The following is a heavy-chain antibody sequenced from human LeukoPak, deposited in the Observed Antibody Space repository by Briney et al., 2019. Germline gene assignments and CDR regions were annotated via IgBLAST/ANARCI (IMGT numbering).Heavy chain of an antibody. CDR1: DYSISSRYF. V-gene: IGHV4-59*01. Sequence: SETLSLTCTVSDYSISSRYFWGWIRQPPGKGLEWIGYIYYSGSTNYNPSLKSRVTISVDTSKNQFSLKLSSVTAADTAVYYCARDPDYWGQGTLVTVSS. J-gene: IGHJ4*02. CDR3: ARDPDY. CDR2: IYYSGST.